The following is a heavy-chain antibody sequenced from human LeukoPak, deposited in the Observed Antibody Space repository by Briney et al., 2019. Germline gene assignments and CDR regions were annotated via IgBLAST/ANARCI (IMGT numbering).Heavy chain of an antibody. CDR2: FYYSGST. D-gene: IGHD4-23*01. CDR3: ARHPTVVSAFDY. J-gene: IGHJ4*02. Sequence: SETLSLTCTVSGGSINSYYWSWIRQPPGKGLEWIGYFYYSGSTNYNPSLKSRVTISLDTSKNQFSLKLSSVTAADTAVYYCARHPTVVSAFDYWGQGTLVTVSS. CDR1: GGSINSYY. V-gene: IGHV4-59*08.